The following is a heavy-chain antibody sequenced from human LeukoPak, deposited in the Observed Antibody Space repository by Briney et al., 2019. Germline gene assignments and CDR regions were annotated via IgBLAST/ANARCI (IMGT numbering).Heavy chain of an antibody. D-gene: IGHD5-12*01. V-gene: IGHV4-59*08. CDR2: IYYSGST. J-gene: IGHJ3*02. Sequence: KPSETLSLTCTVSGGSISSYYWSWIRQPPGKGLEWIGYIYYSGSTNYNPSLKSRVTISVDTSKNQFSLKLSSVTAADTAVYYCARRPKEMATLGDAFDIWGQGTMVTVSS. CDR3: ARRPKEMATLGDAFDI. CDR1: GGSISSYY.